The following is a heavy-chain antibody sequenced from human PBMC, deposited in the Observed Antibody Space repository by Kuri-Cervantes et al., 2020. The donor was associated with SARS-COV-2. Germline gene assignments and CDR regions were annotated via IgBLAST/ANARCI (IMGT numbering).Heavy chain of an antibody. J-gene: IGHJ4*02. CDR1: GFTFSSYA. CDR2: ISYDGSNK. D-gene: IGHD3-16*01. V-gene: IGHV3-30-3*01. Sequence: GESLKISCAASGFTFSSYAMHWVRQAPGKGLEWVAVISYDGSNKYYADSVKGRFTISRDNSKNTLYLQMNGLRAEDTAVYYCARDPGGTSWGQGTLVTVSS. CDR3: ARDPGGTS.